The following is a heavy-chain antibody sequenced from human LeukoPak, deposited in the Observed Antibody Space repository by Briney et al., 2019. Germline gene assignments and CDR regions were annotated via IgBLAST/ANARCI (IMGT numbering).Heavy chain of an antibody. CDR3: ARGGVVAALGGWFDP. V-gene: IGHV1-69*01. D-gene: IGHD2-15*01. CDR2: IIPIFGTA. CDR1: GGTFSSYA. J-gene: IGHJ5*02. Sequence: SVKVSCKASGGTFSSYAISWVRQAPGQGLEWMGGIIPIFGTANYAQKFQGRVTITADESTSTACMELSSLRSEDTAVYYCARGGVVAALGGWFDPWGQGTLVTVSS.